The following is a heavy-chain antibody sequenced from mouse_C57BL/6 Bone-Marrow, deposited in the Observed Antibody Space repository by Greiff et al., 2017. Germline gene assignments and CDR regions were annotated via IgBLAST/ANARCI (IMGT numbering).Heavy chain of an antibody. CDR1: GYTFTSYW. J-gene: IGHJ2*01. Sequence: VQLQQSGAELVKPGASVKMSCKASGYTFTSYWITWVKQRPGQGLEWIGDIYPGSGSTNYNEKFKSKATLTVDTSSSTAYMQLSSLTSEDSAVYYCARWGLRPYYFDYWGQGTTLTVSS. CDR2: IYPGSGST. CDR3: ARWGLRPYYFDY. V-gene: IGHV1-55*01. D-gene: IGHD2-2*01.